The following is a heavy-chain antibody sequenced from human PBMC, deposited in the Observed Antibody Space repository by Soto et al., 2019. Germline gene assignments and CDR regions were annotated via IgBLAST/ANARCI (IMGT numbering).Heavy chain of an antibody. Sequence: PSETLSLTCTVSGGSISSYYWSWIRQPPGKGLEWIGYIYYSGSTNYNPSLKSRVTISVDTSKNQFSLKLSSVTAADTAVYYCAGGGTMIVVPIRYWGQGTLVTVSS. CDR2: IYYSGST. D-gene: IGHD3-22*01. J-gene: IGHJ4*02. CDR1: GGSISSYY. V-gene: IGHV4-59*01. CDR3: AGGGTMIVVPIRY.